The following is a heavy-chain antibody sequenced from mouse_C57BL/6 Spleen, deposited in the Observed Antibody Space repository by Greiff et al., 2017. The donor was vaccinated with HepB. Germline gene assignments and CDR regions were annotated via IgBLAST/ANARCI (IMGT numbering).Heavy chain of an antibody. CDR1: GYTFTDYE. CDR2: IDPETGGT. CDR3: TRHGFLTVDY. J-gene: IGHJ2*01. V-gene: IGHV1-15*01. D-gene: IGHD1-1*01. Sequence: VKVVESGAELVRPGASVTLSCKASGYTFTDYEMHWVKQTPVHGLEWIGAIDPETGGTAYNQKFKGKAILTADKSSSTAYMELRSLTSEDSAVYYCTRHGFLTVDYWGQGTTLTVSS.